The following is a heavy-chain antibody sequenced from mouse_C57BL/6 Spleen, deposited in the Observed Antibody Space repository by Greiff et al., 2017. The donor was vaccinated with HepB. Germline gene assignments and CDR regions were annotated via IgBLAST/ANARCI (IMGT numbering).Heavy chain of an antibody. CDR1: GFNIKDDY. J-gene: IGHJ3*01. CDR3: TTLDSSGPAWFAY. V-gene: IGHV14-4*01. CDR2: IDPENGDT. Sequence: EVQRVESGAELVRPGASVKLSCTASGFNIKDDYMHWVKQRPEQGLEWIGWIDPENGDTEYASKFQGKATITADTSSNTAYLQLSSLTSEDTAVYYCTTLDSSGPAWFAYWGQGTLVTVSA. D-gene: IGHD3-2*02.